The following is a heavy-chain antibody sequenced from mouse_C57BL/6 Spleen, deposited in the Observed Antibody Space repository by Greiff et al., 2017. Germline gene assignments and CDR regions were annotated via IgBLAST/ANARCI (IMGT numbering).Heavy chain of an antibody. J-gene: IGHJ3*01. CDR1: GYTFTSYW. CDR3: AKWFALAY. D-gene: IGHD2-2*01. Sequence: EQLQQHGAELVRPGSSVQLSCKASGYTFTSYWMDWVKQRPGQGLEWIGNIYPSDSETHYNQKFKDKATLTVDNSSSTAYMQLSSLTSEDSAVYYCAKWFALAYWGQGTLVTVSA. CDR2: IYPSDSET. V-gene: IGHV1-61*01.